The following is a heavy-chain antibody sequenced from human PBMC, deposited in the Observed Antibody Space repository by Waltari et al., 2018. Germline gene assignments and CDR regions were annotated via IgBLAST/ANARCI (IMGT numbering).Heavy chain of an antibody. V-gene: IGHV6-1*01. CDR1: GDSVSSNRAV. Sequence: QVQLQQSGPGLVKPSQTLSLTCAISGDSVSSNRAVWNWIRQSPSRGLEWLGRTYYRSKWYYEYGVSVKSRMSINPDTSKNHFSLQLNAVTPEDTAVYYCASGAAAEGMGVWGQGTTVTVSS. J-gene: IGHJ6*02. CDR2: TYYRSKWYY. CDR3: ASGAAAEGMGV. D-gene: IGHD6-25*01.